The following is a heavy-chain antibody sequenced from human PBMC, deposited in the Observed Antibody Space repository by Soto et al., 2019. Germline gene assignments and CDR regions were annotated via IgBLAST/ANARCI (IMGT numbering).Heavy chain of an antibody. D-gene: IGHD6-13*01. V-gene: IGHV3-23*01. Sequence: PGGSLRLSCAASGFTFSNYAMSWVRQAPGKGLEWVSSIYGRGGTTYYADSVKGRFTVSRDNSENMVYLRMNSLRADDTAVYYCAKEGSSSWYGRDWGQGTLVTVSS. CDR2: IYGRGGTT. CDR1: GFTFSNYA. CDR3: AKEGSSSWYGRD. J-gene: IGHJ4*02.